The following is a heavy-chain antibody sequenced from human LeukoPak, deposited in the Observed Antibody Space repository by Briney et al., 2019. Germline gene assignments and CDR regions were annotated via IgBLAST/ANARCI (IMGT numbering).Heavy chain of an antibody. CDR1: GYTFTSYG. J-gene: IGHJ6*02. CDR3: ARLPLGYCSGGSCYPSDYYYYYGMDV. CDR2: ISAYNGNT. Sequence: ASVKVSCKASGYTFTSYGISWVRQAPGQGLEWMGWISAYNGNTNYAQKLQGRVTMTTDTSTSTAYMELRSLRSDDTAVYYCARLPLGYCSGGSCYPSDYYYYYGMDVWGQGTTVTVSS. V-gene: IGHV1-18*01. D-gene: IGHD2-15*01.